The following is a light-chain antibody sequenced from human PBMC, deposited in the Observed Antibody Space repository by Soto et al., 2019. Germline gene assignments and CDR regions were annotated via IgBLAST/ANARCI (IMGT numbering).Light chain of an antibody. V-gene: IGKV3-20*01. CDR1: QSVTSSH. CDR2: GAS. Sequence: IVWTQTPGTLSLSPGETATLSCMASQSVTSSHLAWYQQKPGQAPRLLIYGASTRATGIPDRFSGSGSDTDFSLTIRRLDPEDFAMYYCLLYFSPDRYTFGPGTKVQIK. J-gene: IGKJ2*01. CDR3: LLYFSPDRYT.